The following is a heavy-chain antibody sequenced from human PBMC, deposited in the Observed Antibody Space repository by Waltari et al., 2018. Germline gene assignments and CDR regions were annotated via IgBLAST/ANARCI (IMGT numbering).Heavy chain of an antibody. CDR1: GGSISSSSYY. J-gene: IGHJ4*02. CDR2: IYYSGST. CDR3: ARDEGQGLFDY. V-gene: IGHV4-39*07. Sequence: QLQLQESGQGLVKPSETLSLTCTVSGGSISSSSYYWGWIRQPPGKGLEWIGSIYYSGSTSYNPSLKSRVTISVDTSKNQFSLKLSSVTAADTAVYYCARDEGQGLFDYWGQGTLVTVSS.